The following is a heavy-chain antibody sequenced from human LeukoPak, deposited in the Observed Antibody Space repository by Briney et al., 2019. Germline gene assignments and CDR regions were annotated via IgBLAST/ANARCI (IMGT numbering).Heavy chain of an antibody. D-gene: IGHD4-17*01. V-gene: IGHV3-30*04. CDR3: AKDAYGDFSAPFDS. CDR1: GFVVNEHT. J-gene: IGHJ4*02. Sequence: GGSLRLSCAASGFVVNEHTLHRVRQTPGKGLDWVAVLSYDGSEKYYADSVKGRFTISRDNSKGTLYLQMTSLRVEDTAIYYCAKDAYGDFSAPFDSWGQGTLVIVSS. CDR2: LSYDGSEK.